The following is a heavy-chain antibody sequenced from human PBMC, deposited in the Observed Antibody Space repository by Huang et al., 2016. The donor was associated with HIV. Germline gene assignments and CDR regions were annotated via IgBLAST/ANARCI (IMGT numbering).Heavy chain of an antibody. V-gene: IGHV3-30*18. J-gene: IGHJ4*02. CDR1: GFSFSTYG. CDR3: AKDGADEEWDIDY. D-gene: IGHD1-26*01. Sequence: CPASGFSFSTYGLHWVRQAPGKGLEWGAVISYDGSNKYYAHSVKGRFTISRDTSENKVYLQMNSLRHEDTAVYYCAKDGADEEWDIDYWGQGTLVTVSS. CDR2: ISYDGSNK.